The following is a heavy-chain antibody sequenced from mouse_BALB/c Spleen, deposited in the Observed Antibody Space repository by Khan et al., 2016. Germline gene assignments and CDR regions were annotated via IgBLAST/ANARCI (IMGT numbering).Heavy chain of an antibody. J-gene: IGHJ3*01. CDR3: VRGRFAY. CDR1: GYTFTDYT. Sequence: VRLQQSGPELVRPGTSVKISCKTSGYTFTDYTIHWVKQGHGKSLEWIGRSNPNIGGTSYNQKFTDKATLTLDKSSSTAYMDLRSLTSEESAVXYCVRGRFAYWGQGTLVTVSA. CDR2: SNPNIGGT. V-gene: IGHV1-22*01.